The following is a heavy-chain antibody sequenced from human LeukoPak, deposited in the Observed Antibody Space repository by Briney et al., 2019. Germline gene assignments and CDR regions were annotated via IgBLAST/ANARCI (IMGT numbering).Heavy chain of an antibody. Sequence: PGGSLRLSCAASGFTFSSYSMNWVRQAPGKGLKWVSSISSSSSYIYYADSVKGRFTISRDNAKNSLYLQMNSLRAEDTAVYYCARAYDYYDSSGYYPYAFDIWGQGTMVTVSS. V-gene: IGHV3-21*01. D-gene: IGHD3-22*01. CDR1: GFTFSSYS. CDR3: ARAYDYYDSSGYYPYAFDI. J-gene: IGHJ3*02. CDR2: ISSSSSYI.